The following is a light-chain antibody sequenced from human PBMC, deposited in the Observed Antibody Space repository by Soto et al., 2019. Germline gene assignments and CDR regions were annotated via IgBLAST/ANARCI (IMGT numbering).Light chain of an antibody. CDR3: SSYTSSSLLV. V-gene: IGLV2-14*01. J-gene: IGLJ1*01. CDR1: SSDVGGYNY. CDR2: EVS. Sequence: QSALTQPASVSGSPGQSITISCTGNSSDVGGYNYVSWYQQHPGKAHKLMIYEVSHRPSGVSNRFSGSKSGNTASLTISGLQAEDEADYYCSSYTSSSLLVFGTGTKLTVL.